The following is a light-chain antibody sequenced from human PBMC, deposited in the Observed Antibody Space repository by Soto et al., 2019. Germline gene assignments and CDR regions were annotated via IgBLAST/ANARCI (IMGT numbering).Light chain of an antibody. CDR3: QQYSSFYS. Sequence: DIQMTQSPSTLSASVGDRVTITCRARQSISSWLAWYQQKPGKAPKRLIYDASSLESGVPSRFSGSGSGTEFTLTISSLQPGDFATYYCQQYSSFYSFGQGTKLDIK. V-gene: IGKV1-5*01. CDR1: QSISSW. J-gene: IGKJ2*03. CDR2: DAS.